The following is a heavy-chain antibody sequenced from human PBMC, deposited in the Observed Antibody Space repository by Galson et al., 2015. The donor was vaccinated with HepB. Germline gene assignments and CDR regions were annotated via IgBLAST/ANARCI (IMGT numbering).Heavy chain of an antibody. V-gene: IGHV3-21*01. CDR3: VRGPDKLLTPTGIGEGGVV. CDR2: ITSRSSYI. Sequence: SLRLSCAASGFTFSTYSMNWVRQAPGKGLEWVSSITSRSSYIYYADSVKGRFTISRDNAKNSLYLQMNSLRAEDTAVYYCVRGPDKLLTPTGIGEGGVVWGQGTTVTVSS. CDR1: GFTFSTYS. J-gene: IGHJ6*02. D-gene: IGHD3-10*01.